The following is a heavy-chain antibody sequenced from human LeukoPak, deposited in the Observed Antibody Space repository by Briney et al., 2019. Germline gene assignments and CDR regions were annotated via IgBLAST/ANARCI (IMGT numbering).Heavy chain of an antibody. V-gene: IGHV4-30-4*01. Sequence: SETLSLTCTVSGVSISSCDYYWSWIRQPPGKGLEWSAYIYYSGSTYYNPSLKSRVTISLDTSKNQFSLKLSSVTAADTAVYYCARAPVYSGTFFDYWGQGTLVTVSS. J-gene: IGHJ4*02. CDR2: IYYSGST. CDR3: ARAPVYSGTFFDY. D-gene: IGHD1-26*01. CDR1: GVSISSCDYY.